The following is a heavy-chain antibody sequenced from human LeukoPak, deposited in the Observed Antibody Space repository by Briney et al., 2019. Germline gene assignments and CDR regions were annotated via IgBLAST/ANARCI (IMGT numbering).Heavy chain of an antibody. CDR1: GFTFSSYG. CDR2: ISYDGSNK. V-gene: IGHV3-30*18. CDR3: AKDSALRFLEWLPTY. J-gene: IGHJ4*02. Sequence: PGGSLRLSCAASGFTFSSYGMHWVRQAPGKGLEWVAVISYDGSNKYYADSVKGRFTISRDHSKNTLYLQMNSLRAEDTGVYCCAKDSALRFLEWLPTYWGQGTLVTVSS. D-gene: IGHD3-3*01.